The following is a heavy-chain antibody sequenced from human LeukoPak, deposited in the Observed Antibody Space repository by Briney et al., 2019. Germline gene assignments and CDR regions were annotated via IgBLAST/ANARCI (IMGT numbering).Heavy chain of an antibody. V-gene: IGHV4-59*12. Sequence: SETLSLTCTVSGGSISSYYWSRIRQPPGKGLEWIGYISHSGSTDYNPSLKSRVTISVDTSKNQFSLGLSSVTAADTAVYYCASDSGGYYEFDYWGQGTLVTVSS. D-gene: IGHD3-22*01. CDR2: ISHSGST. J-gene: IGHJ4*02. CDR3: ASDSGGYYEFDY. CDR1: GGSISSYY.